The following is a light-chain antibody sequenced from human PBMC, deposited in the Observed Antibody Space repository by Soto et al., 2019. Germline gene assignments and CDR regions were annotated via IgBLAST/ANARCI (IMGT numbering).Light chain of an antibody. V-gene: IGKV1-12*01. CDR2: GAS. CDR3: QQANTYPPLT. Sequence: DIQMTQSPSSVSASVGDRVTITCRASQPISTWLAWYQQKPGKAPKLLIYGASTLQSGVPSRFSSGGSGTDFTLTINSLQPEDFAAYYCQQANTYPPLTFGGGTKVEIK. J-gene: IGKJ4*01. CDR1: QPISTW.